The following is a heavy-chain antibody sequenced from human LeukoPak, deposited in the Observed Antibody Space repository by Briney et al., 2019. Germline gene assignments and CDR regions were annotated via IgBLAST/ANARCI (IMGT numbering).Heavy chain of an antibody. Sequence: GGSLRLSCAGSGFTFSSHAMSWVRQAPGKGLEWVSAISGNGGSTYDAGSVKGRFTISRDNSKNTLYLQMNSLRAEDTAVYYCAKEEVAQIHNWGQGTLVTVSS. CDR1: GFTFSSHA. J-gene: IGHJ4*02. CDR3: AKEEVAQIHN. V-gene: IGHV3-23*01. CDR2: ISGNGGST.